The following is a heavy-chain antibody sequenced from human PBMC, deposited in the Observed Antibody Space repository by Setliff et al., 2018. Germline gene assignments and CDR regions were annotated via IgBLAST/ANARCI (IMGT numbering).Heavy chain of an antibody. Sequence: SETLSLPCAVYGGSFSGYYWSWIRQPPGKGLEWIGEINHSGSTNYNPSLKSRVTISVDTSKNQFSLKLSSVTAADTAVYYCARLPSKRIHYNFWSGSYNWFDPWGQGTLVTVSS. D-gene: IGHD3-3*01. CDR2: INHSGST. CDR1: GGSFSGYY. V-gene: IGHV4-34*01. J-gene: IGHJ5*02. CDR3: ARLPSKRIHYNFWSGSYNWFDP.